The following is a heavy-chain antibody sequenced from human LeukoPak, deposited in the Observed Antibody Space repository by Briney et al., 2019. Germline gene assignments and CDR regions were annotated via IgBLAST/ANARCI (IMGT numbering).Heavy chain of an antibody. V-gene: IGHV1-69*01. CDR1: GGTFSSYA. CDR3: ARHPTVTTQFDY. J-gene: IGHJ4*02. CDR2: IIPIFGTA. Sequence: ASVKVSCKASGGTFSSYAISWVRQAPGQGLEWMGGIIPIFGTANYAQKFQGRVTITADESTSTAYMELSSLRSEDTAVYYCARHPTVTTQFDYWGQGTLVTVPS. D-gene: IGHD4-17*01.